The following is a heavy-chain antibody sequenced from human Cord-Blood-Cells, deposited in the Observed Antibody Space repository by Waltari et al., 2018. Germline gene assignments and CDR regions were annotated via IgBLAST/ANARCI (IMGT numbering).Heavy chain of an antibody. J-gene: IGHJ2*01. CDR1: GYTFTTCY. D-gene: IGHD7-27*01. Sequence: QVQLVPSGAEVKKHGASVKVSCKASGYTFTTCYLHWVGQAPGQGLEWMGWINPNSGGTNYAQKFQGRVTMTRDTSISTAYMELSRLRSDDTAVYYCAVSNWGEDGYFDLWGRGTLVTVSS. CDR2: INPNSGGT. CDR3: AVSNWGEDGYFDL. V-gene: IGHV1-2*02.